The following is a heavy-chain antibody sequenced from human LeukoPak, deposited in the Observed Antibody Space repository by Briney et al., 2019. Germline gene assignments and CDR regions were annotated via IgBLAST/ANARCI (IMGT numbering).Heavy chain of an antibody. V-gene: IGHV3-74*01. CDR1: GFTFSSYW. Sequence: GGSLRLSCAASGFTFSSYWMHWVRQALGKGLVWVSRIFNPGGATAYVDSVKGRFTISRDNAENTLSLQMNSLRVEDTAVYYCVRVNCAGDCTSRDWYFDLWGRGTLVVVSS. D-gene: IGHD2-21*02. CDR2: IFNPGGAT. J-gene: IGHJ2*01. CDR3: VRVNCAGDCTSRDWYFDL.